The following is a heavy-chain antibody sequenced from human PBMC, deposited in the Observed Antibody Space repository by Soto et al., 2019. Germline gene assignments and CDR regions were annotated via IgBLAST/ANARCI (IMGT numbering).Heavy chain of an antibody. D-gene: IGHD6-19*01. J-gene: IGHJ4*02. CDR2: INHDGGQV. CDR1: GFTFPNFW. CDR3: ARAGSIGSVDY. V-gene: IGHV3-7*03. Sequence: EVHLVESGGGLVQSGGSLRLSCAASGFTFPNFWMSWVRQAPGGGLEWVANINHDGGQVYYVDSVTGRFTISRENSKNSVYLQMDSLRAEDTAVYYCARAGSIGSVDYWGQGALVTVSS.